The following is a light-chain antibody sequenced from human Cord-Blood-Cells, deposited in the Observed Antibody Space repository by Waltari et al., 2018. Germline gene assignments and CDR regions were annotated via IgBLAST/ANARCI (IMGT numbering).Light chain of an antibody. CDR1: SSDAGGYNY. V-gene: IGLV2-14*01. Sequence: QSALTQPASVSGSPGQSITISCTGPSSDAGGYNYVSWYQQHPGKAPKLMIYDISNRPSGVSNRFSSSKSGNTASVTISGLQAEDEADYYCSSYTSGSTLVFGGVTKLTVL. CDR2: DIS. CDR3: SSYTSGSTLV. J-gene: IGLJ3*02.